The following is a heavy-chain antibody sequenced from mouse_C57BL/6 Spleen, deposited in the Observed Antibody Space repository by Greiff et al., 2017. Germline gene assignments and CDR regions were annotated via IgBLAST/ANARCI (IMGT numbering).Heavy chain of an antibody. Sequence: VQLQQPGTELVKPGASVKLSCKASGYTFTSYWMHWVKQRPGQGLEWIGNINPSNGGTNYNEKFKGKATLTVDKSSSTAYMQLSSLTSEDSAVSYCARDEGYYAGYFDVWGTGTPVTVSS. CDR3: ARDEGYYAGYFDV. CDR1: GYTFTSYW. CDR2: INPSNGGT. V-gene: IGHV1-53*01. D-gene: IGHD2-3*01. J-gene: IGHJ1*03.